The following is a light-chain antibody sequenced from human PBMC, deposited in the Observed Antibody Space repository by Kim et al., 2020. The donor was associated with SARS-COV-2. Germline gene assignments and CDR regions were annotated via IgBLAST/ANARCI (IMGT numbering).Light chain of an antibody. CDR1: TSTIGSYT. J-gene: IGLJ3*02. V-gene: IGLV1-44*01. CDR3: AAWDDSLNGVV. CDR2: SNN. Sequence: GQVVTISCSGSTSTIGSYTVNWYQLLPGTAPKLLIYSNNQRPSGVPDRFSGSRSGTSASLAISGLQSEDEADYYCAAWDDSLNGVVFGGGTQLTVL.